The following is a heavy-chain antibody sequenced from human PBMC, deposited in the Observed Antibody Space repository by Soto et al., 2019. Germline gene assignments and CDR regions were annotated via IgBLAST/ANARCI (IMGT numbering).Heavy chain of an antibody. V-gene: IGHV4-39*01. CDR1: GGSISSNRNS. J-gene: IGHJ5*02. Sequence: QLHLQASGPGQVKTSETLSLTCTVSGGSISSNRNSWGWLRQPPGKGLGWIGNILDSGFPYHNPSLNTRVTISIDTSKNQLSLNRTSVTAADTGVYFCARRAASRWFDTWGQGNLVIVSS. CDR3: ARRAASRWFDT. CDR2: ILDSGFP.